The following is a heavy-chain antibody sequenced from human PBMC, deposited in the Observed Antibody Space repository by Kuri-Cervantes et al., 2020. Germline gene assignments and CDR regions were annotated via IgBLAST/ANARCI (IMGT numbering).Heavy chain of an antibody. V-gene: IGHV4-61*01. CDR1: GDSVRSGTFY. J-gene: IGHJ4*02. CDR2: IFTSGST. D-gene: IGHD1-26*01. Sequence: SETLSLTCSVSGDSVRSGTFYWTWIRQPPGKGLEWIGYIFTSGSTNYNPSLKSRVTMSVDTSKNQFSLKLSSLTAADTAVYHCARDSGSYCFDYWGQGTLVTVSS. CDR3: ARDSGSYCFDY.